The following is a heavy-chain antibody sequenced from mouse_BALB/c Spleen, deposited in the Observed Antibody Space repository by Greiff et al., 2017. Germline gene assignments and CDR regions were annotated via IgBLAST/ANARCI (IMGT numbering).Heavy chain of an antibody. D-gene: IGHD1-1*01. J-gene: IGHJ3*01. Sequence: EVHLVESGGGLVKPGGSLKLSCAASGFTFSDYYMYWVRQTPEKRLEWVATISDGGSYTYYPDSVKGRFTISRDNAKNNLYLQMSSLKSEDTAMYYCARDSYYGSSYTTFAYWGQGTLVTVSA. CDR1: GFTFSDYY. CDR3: ARDSYYGSSYTTFAY. CDR2: ISDGGSYT. V-gene: IGHV5-4*02.